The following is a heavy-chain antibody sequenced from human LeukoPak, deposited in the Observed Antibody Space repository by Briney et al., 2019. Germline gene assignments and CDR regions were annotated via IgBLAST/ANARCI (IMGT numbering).Heavy chain of an antibody. CDR1: GFTFSSYS. Sequence: GGSLRLSCAASGFTFSSYSMNWVRQSPWKGLEWVSSISGSSSYIYYEDSVKGRFTISRDNAKNSLYLQMNSLRAEDTAVYYCAELGITMIGGVWGKGTTVTISS. CDR2: ISGSSSYI. D-gene: IGHD3-10*02. CDR3: AELGITMIGGV. V-gene: IGHV3-21*01. J-gene: IGHJ6*04.